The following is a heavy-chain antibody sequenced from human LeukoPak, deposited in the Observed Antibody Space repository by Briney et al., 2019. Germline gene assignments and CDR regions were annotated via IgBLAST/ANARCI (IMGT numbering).Heavy chain of an antibody. J-gene: IGHJ5*02. Sequence: SETLSLTCAVYGGSFSGYYWSWIRQPPGKGLEWIGEINHSGSTNYNPSLKSRVTISVDTSKNQFSLKLSSVAAADTAVYYCARGWIYDILTGYQKGFDPWGQGTLVTVSS. D-gene: IGHD3-9*01. CDR3: ARGWIYDILTGYQKGFDP. V-gene: IGHV4-34*01. CDR1: GGSFSGYY. CDR2: INHSGST.